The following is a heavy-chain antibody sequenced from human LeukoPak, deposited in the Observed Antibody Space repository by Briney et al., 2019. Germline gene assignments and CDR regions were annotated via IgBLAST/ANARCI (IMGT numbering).Heavy chain of an antibody. CDR3: ARDHGTNWLNWFDP. D-gene: IGHD5-24*01. J-gene: IGHJ5*02. CDR1: GGSISSYS. V-gene: IGHV4-59*01. Sequence: SETLSLTCTVSGGSISSYSWSWIGQPPGKGLEWIGYIYYDGNTNYSPSLKSRVTMSVDTSKNQFSLKLTSVTAADTAVYFCARDHGTNWLNWFDPWGQGTLVTVSS. CDR2: IYYDGNT.